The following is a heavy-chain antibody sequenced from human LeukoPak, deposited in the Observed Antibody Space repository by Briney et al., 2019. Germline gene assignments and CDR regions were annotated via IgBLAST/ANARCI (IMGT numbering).Heavy chain of an antibody. D-gene: IGHD3-16*01. J-gene: IGHJ4*02. Sequence: PGGSLRLSCAASGFTVSNNYMSWVRQAPGKGLEWVSVVYSSGSTYYADSVKGRFTISRDNSKNTLYLQMNSLRAEDTAVYYCARFYRGSVDYWGQGTLVTASS. CDR1: GFTVSNNY. V-gene: IGHV3-53*01. CDR3: ARFYRGSVDY. CDR2: VYSSGST.